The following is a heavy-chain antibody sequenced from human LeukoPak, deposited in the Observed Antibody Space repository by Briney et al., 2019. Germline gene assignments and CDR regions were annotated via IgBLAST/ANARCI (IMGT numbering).Heavy chain of an antibody. D-gene: IGHD3-10*01. J-gene: IGHJ4*02. V-gene: IGHV3-49*03. CDR2: IRSKAYGGTA. CDR3: TREREGSGSYYLLRLRSSPQQYDY. Sequence: PGGSLRLSCTASGFTFGDYAMSWFRQAPGKGLEWVGFIRSKAYGGTAEYAASVKGRFTISRDDSKSIAYLQMNSLKAEDTAVYYCTREREGSGSYYLLRLRSSPQQYDYWGQGTLVTVSS. CDR1: GFTFGDYA.